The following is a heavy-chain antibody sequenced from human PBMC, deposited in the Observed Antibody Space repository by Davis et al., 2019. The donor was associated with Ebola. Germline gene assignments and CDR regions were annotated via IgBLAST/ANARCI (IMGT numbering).Heavy chain of an antibody. CDR3: TRGLCSGGKCDYFYGMDV. D-gene: IGHD2-15*01. CDR2: INNDGNFI. CDR1: GFTFSGYW. Sequence: PGGSLRLSCAASGFTFSGYWMYWVRQAPGKGLVWVSRINNDGNFITYADSVKGRFTVSRYNAKSTLYLKMNSLGAEDTATDYCTRGLCSGGKCDYFYGMDVWGQGTTVTVSS. V-gene: IGHV3-74*01. J-gene: IGHJ6*02.